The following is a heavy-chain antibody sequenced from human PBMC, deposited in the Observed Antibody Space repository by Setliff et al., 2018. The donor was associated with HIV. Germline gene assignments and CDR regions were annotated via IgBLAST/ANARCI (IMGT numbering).Heavy chain of an antibody. Sequence: SETLSLTFAVYGGSFSGYSWGWIRQPPGKGLEWIGEINHSGSTNYNPSLKSRVTISVDTSKRRFSLNLTSVTAADTAVYYCARGPPAEDYYYYMDVWDKGTTVTVSS. CDR1: GGSFSGYS. CDR3: ARGPPAEDYYYYMDV. V-gene: IGHV4-34*01. J-gene: IGHJ6*03. CDR2: INHSGST.